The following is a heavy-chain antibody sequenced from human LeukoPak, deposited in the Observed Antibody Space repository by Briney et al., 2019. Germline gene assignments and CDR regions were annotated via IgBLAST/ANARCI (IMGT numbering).Heavy chain of an antibody. J-gene: IGHJ6*03. CDR2: INHSGST. D-gene: IGHD5-24*01. CDR3: ARNSAGYTNRGNYYYYMDV. CDR1: GGSFSGYY. Sequence: PSETLSLTCAVYGGSFSGYYWSRIRQPPGKGLEWIGEINHSGSTNYNPSLKSRVTISVDTSKNQFSLKLSSVTAADTAVYYCARNSAGYTNRGNYYYYMDVWGKGTTVTVSS. V-gene: IGHV4-34*01.